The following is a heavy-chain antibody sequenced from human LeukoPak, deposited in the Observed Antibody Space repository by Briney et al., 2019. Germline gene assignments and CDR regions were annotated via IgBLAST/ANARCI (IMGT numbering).Heavy chain of an antibody. CDR2: IKSKSDGGTI. CDR3: TTEPRD. V-gene: IGHV3-15*01. CDR1: GFTFKDVW. J-gene: IGHJ4*02. Sequence: GGSLRLSCAASGFTFKDVWMSWVRQAPGKGLEWVGRIKSKSDGGTIDYAAPVKGRFTISRDDSKNTLSLQINSLKSEDTAVYYCTTEPRDWGQGTLVTVSP.